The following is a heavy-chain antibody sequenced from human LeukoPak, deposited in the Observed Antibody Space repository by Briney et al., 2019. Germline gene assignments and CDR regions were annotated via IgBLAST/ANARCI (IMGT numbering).Heavy chain of an antibody. V-gene: IGHV3-49*04. Sequence: PGGSQRLSCTGSGFIFGDYVMSWVRQAPGKGLEWVGFIRSKAYGGTTEYAASVKGRFTISRDDSKSIAYLQMNSLKTEDTAVYYCTTMIGNFYYFDYWGQGTLVTVSS. J-gene: IGHJ4*02. CDR2: IRSKAYGGTT. CDR3: TTMIGNFYYFDY. D-gene: IGHD3-22*01. CDR1: GFIFGDYV.